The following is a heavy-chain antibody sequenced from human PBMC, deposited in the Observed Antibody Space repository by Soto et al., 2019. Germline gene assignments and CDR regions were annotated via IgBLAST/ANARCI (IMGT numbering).Heavy chain of an antibody. J-gene: IGHJ6*01. D-gene: IGHD6-6*01. CDR1: GATFSSYS. V-gene: IGHV1-69*13. CDR3: ARDLARNSSWSGNYYYGMEV. CDR2: IIPIFGTA. Sequence: SVNISCKSSGATFSSYSISWVRQAPGQGLECMGWIIPIFGTANYAEKFQGRVTITADESTSTAYMELSSLRSEDTAVYYCARDLARNSSWSGNYYYGMEVWGQGTTVTVSS.